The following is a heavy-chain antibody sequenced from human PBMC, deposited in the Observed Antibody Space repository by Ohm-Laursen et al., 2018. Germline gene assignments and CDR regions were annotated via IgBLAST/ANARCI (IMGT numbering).Heavy chain of an antibody. Sequence: SLRLSCAASGFTVSSIYMSWVRQAPGKGLEWVSVIYSGGSTYYADSVKGRFTISKDNSKNTLYLQMNGLRAEDTAVYYCAKDWEQNRHGSSADYWGQGTLVTVSS. D-gene: IGHD1-26*01. V-gene: IGHV3-53*01. CDR2: IYSGGST. CDR3: AKDWEQNRHGSSADY. CDR1: GFTVSSIY. J-gene: IGHJ4*02.